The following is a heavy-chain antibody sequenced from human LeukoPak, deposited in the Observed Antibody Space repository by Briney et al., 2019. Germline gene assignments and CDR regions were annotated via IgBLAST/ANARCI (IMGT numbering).Heavy chain of an antibody. CDR2: IKTKAESYIT. Sequence: GGSLRLSCAGSGFIFSDYYMDWVRQAPGQGLDWVARIKTKAESYITEYAASVRGRFTISRDDSKNSTYLQMNNLKVEDTAVYYCAKDAYEWTFDYWGQGALVTVSS. CDR3: AKDAYEWTFDY. CDR1: GFIFSDYY. V-gene: IGHV3-72*01. D-gene: IGHD3-3*01. J-gene: IGHJ4*02.